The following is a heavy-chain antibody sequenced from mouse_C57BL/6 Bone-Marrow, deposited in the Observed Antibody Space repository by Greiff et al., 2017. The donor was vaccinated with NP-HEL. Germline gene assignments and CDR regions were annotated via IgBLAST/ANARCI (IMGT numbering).Heavy chain of an antibody. J-gene: IGHJ1*03. Sequence: VQLQQSGAELVRPGASVKLSCTASGFTITDDYMHWVKQRPEQGLEWIGWIDPENGDTEYASKFQGKATMTADTSSNTAYLQLSSLTSEDTAVDYCTTYSYGSMRYFDVGGTGTAVTVSA. CDR3: TTYSYGSMRYFDV. D-gene: IGHD1-1*01. CDR1: GFTITDDY. V-gene: IGHV14-4*01. CDR2: IDPENGDT.